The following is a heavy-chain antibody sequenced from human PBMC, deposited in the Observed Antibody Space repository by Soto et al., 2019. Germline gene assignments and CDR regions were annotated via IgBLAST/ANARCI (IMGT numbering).Heavy chain of an antibody. CDR2: INHSGST. Sequence: PSETLSLTCTVSGGSFSGYYWSWIRQPPGKGLEWIGEINHSGSTNYNPSLKSRVTISVDTSKNQFSLKLSSVTAADTAVYYCARSGRSSGWARIDYWGQGTLVTVSS. V-gene: IGHV4-34*01. CDR3: ARSGRSSGWARIDY. J-gene: IGHJ4*02. CDR1: GGSFSGYY. D-gene: IGHD6-19*01.